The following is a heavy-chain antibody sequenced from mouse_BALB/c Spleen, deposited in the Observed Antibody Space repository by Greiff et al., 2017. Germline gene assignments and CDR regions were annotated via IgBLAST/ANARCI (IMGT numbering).Heavy chain of an antibody. Sequence: EVQLQQSGAELVKPGASVKLSCTASGFNIKDTYMHWVKQRPEQGLEWIGRIDPANGNTKYDPKFQGKATITADTSSNTAYLQLSSLTSEDTAVYYCAPTLWYFDVWGAGTTVTVSS. V-gene: IGHV14-3*02. CDR3: APTLWYFDV. CDR2: IDPANGNT. CDR1: GFNIKDTY. J-gene: IGHJ1*01.